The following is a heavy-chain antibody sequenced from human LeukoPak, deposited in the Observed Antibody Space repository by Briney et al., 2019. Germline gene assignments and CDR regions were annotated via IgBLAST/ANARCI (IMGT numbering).Heavy chain of an antibody. V-gene: IGHV3-48*01. CDR3: AKEGLSGYYDSSGYDY. CDR1: GFTFSSYS. Sequence: PGGSLRLSCAASGFTFSSYSMNWVRQAPGKGLEWVSYISSSSSTIYYADSVKGRFTISRDNAKNSLYLQMNSLRAEDTAVYYCAKEGLSGYYDSSGYDYWGQGTLVTVSS. J-gene: IGHJ4*02. CDR2: ISSSSSTI. D-gene: IGHD3-22*01.